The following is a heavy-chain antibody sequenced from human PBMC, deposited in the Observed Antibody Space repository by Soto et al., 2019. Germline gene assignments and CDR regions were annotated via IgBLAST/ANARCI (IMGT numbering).Heavy chain of an antibody. D-gene: IGHD3-3*01. V-gene: IGHV4-34*01. CDR2: INHSGST. CDR1: GGSFSGYY. CDR3: ARGTRRYDFWSGFVPGLPNWFDP. J-gene: IGHJ5*02. Sequence: QVQLQQWGAGLLKPSETLSLTCAVYGGSFSGYYWSWIRQPPGKGLEWIGEINHSGSTNYNPSLKSRVTISVDTSKNQFSLKLSSVTAADTAVYYCARGTRRYDFWSGFVPGLPNWFDPWGQGTLVTVSS.